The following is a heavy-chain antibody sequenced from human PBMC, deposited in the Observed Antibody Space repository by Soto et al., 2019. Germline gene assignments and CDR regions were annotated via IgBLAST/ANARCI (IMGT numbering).Heavy chain of an antibody. CDR2: VYYSGTT. Sequence: PSETLSLTCTVSGGSIRHGDYYWGWIRQPPGKGLEWIGYVYYSGTTYSHPSLNSRVSISVDTSENQFSLRLTSVTAADTAVYYCVTVNLVGAAYYFDYWGPGTLVTVSS. V-gene: IGHV4-30-4*01. CDR3: VTVNLVGAAYYFDY. CDR1: GGSIRHGDYY. J-gene: IGHJ4*02. D-gene: IGHD1-26*01.